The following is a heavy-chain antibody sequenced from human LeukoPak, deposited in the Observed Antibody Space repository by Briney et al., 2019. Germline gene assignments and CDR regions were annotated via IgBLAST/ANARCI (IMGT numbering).Heavy chain of an antibody. CDR3: TKDDAYSSSWYACDI. Sequence: GGSLRLSCAASGFTFSDYGMHWVRQAPGKGLEWVAVISYDGNHKYYTDSVNGRFTISRDNSKNTLYLQMSSLRAEDTAVYYCTKDDAYSSSWYACDIWGQGTMVTVSS. J-gene: IGHJ3*02. V-gene: IGHV3-30*18. D-gene: IGHD6-13*01. CDR2: ISYDGNHK. CDR1: GFTFSDYG.